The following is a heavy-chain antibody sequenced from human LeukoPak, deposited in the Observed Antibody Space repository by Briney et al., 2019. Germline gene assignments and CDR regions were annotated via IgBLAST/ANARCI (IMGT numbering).Heavy chain of an antibody. D-gene: IGHD6-19*01. CDR3: ATIKKGLAVAGPFDY. Sequence: GGSLRLSCAASGFTFSDYYMRWIRQAPGKGLEWVSYISSSGSTIYYADSVKGRFTISRDNAKNSLYLQMNSLRAEDTAVYYCATIKKGLAVAGPFDYWGQGTLVTVSS. V-gene: IGHV3-11*04. CDR2: ISSSGSTI. J-gene: IGHJ4*02. CDR1: GFTFSDYY.